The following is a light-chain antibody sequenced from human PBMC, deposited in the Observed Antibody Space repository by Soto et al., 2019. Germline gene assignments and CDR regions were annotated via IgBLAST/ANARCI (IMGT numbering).Light chain of an antibody. CDR2: GAS. V-gene: IGKV3-20*01. CDR3: QQYGSSPLT. CDR1: QSVSSSY. J-gene: IGKJ4*01. Sequence: EIVLTQSPGTLSLSPGERATLSCRASQSVSSSYLAWFQQKPGQAPRLLIYGASSRATGIPGRFSGSGSGTDVTLTISRLEPEDFAVYYCQQYGSSPLTFGGGTKVEIK.